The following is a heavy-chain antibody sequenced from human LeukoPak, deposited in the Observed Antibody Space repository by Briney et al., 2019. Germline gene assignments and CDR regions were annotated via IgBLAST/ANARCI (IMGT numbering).Heavy chain of an antibody. V-gene: IGHV3-30-3*01. J-gene: IGHJ4*02. CDR1: GFTFSSYA. CDR2: ISYDGSNK. CDR3: ARGLQWWLPRLDY. D-gene: IGHD2-15*01. Sequence: GRSLRLSCAASGFTFSSYAMHWVRQAPGKGLEWVAVISYDGSNKYYADSVKGRFTTSRDNSKNTLYLQMNSLRAEDTAVYYCARGLQWWLPRLDYWGQGTLVTVSS.